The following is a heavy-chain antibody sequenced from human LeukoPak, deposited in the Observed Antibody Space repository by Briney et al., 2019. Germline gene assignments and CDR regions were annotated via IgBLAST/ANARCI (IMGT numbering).Heavy chain of an antibody. CDR1: GFTFSSYS. Sequence: GGSLRLSCAASGFTFSSYSMNWVRQAPGKGLEWVSSISSSSSYIYYADSVKGRFTISRDNAKNSLYLQMNSLRAEDTAVYYCARASPPYYYDSSGYPDYWGQGTLVTVSS. CDR2: ISSSSSYI. J-gene: IGHJ4*02. V-gene: IGHV3-21*01. D-gene: IGHD3-22*01. CDR3: ARASPPYYYDSSGYPDY.